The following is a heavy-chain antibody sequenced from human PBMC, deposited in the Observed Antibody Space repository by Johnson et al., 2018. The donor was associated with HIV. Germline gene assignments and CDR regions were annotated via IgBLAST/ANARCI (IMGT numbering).Heavy chain of an antibody. D-gene: IGHD1-14*01. Sequence: VQLVESGGGLVQPGGSLRLSCAASGFTVSNKYMTWVRQSPWKGLEWVSVITNSGSATDYAHSVKGRFTISRDNSKNTLYLQMNSLRAEDTAVYYCARDAHRTDEAFDIWGQGTMVTVSS. J-gene: IGHJ3*02. CDR3: ARDAHRTDEAFDI. V-gene: IGHV3-66*02. CDR2: ITNSGSAT. CDR1: GFTVSNKY.